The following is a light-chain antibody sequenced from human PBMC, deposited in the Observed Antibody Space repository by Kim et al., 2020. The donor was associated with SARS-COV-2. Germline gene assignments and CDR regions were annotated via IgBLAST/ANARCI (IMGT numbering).Light chain of an antibody. CDR2: YDS. J-gene: IGLJ2*01. V-gene: IGLV3-21*04. Sequence: SYELTQPPSVSVAPGKTARITCGGNNIGSKSVHWYQQKPGQAPVLVIYYDSDRPSGIPERFSGSNSGNTATLTISRVEAGDEADYYCQVWASSSAHVVF. CDR3: QVWASSSAHVV. CDR1: NIGSKS.